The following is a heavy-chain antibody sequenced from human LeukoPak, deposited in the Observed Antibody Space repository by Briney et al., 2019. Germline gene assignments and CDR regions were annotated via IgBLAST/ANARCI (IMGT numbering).Heavy chain of an antibody. CDR3: AKGDSSSWYRGAFDI. CDR1: GFTFSSYA. D-gene: IGHD6-13*01. Sequence: PGGSLRLSCAAAGFTFSSYAMSWVRQAPGKGLEWVAAISGSGGSTYYADSVKGRFTISRDNSKNTLYLQMNSLRAEDTAVYYCAKGDSSSWYRGAFDIWGQGTVVTVSS. J-gene: IGHJ3*02. CDR2: ISGSGGST. V-gene: IGHV3-23*01.